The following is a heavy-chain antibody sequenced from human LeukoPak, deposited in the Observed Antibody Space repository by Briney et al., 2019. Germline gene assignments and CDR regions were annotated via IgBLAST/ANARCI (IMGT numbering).Heavy chain of an antibody. CDR2: LSCSSSYI. CDR1: RFTFSSYS. V-gene: IGHV3-21*01. CDR3: GRDCGYSYGYGY. J-gene: IGHJ4*02. D-gene: IGHD5-18*01. Sequence: GVSLRLSCAASRFTFSSYSMNWVPQAPGKGLEGGSSLSCSSSYIYYADSVKGRFTISRDNAKNSLYLQMSSLRAEDTAVYYCGRDCGYSYGYGYWGQGTLVTVSS.